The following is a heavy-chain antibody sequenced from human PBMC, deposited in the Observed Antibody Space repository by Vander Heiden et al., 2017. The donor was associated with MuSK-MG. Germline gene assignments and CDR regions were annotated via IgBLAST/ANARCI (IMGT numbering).Heavy chain of an antibody. D-gene: IGHD6-25*01. CDR1: GFTFSGYS. J-gene: IGHJ4*02. Sequence: EVQLVESGGGWVQPGGSLRLSCAASGFTFSGYSMNWVRQAPGKGLEWVSYISYSSNTIYYADSGRGRFSISRDNANNLLFLQMNSLGAEDTAVYYCARADSGGDFWGQGTLVTVSS. CDR2: ISYSSNTI. V-gene: IGHV3-48*01. CDR3: ARADSGGDF.